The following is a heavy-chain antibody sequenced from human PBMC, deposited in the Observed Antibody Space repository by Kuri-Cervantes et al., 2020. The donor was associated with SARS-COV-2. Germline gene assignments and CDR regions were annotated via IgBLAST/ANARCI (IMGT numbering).Heavy chain of an antibody. CDR3: AGFYYYDSSGFVANYYYMDV. CDR1: GGSLSDYY. J-gene: IGHJ6*03. Sequence: ESLKISCAVYGGSLSDYYWSWIRQPPGKGLEWIGEINHSGSTKYNPSLKSRVTMSVDTSKNQFSLKVTSVTAADTAVYYCAGFYYYDSSGFVANYYYMDVWGKGTTVTVSS. D-gene: IGHD3-22*01. CDR2: INHSGST. V-gene: IGHV4-34*01.